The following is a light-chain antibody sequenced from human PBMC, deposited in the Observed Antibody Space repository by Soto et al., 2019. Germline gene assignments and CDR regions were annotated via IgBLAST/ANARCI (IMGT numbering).Light chain of an antibody. CDR1: QGISNY. J-gene: IGKJ5*01. CDR2: AAS. V-gene: IGKV1-27*01. CDR3: QQYNSALT. Sequence: DIQMTQSPSSLSASVGDRVTITCRASQGISNYLAWYQQKPGKVPKLLIYAASTLQSGVPSRFSGSGSGTDFTLTNSSLQPEDVATYYCQQYNSALTFGQGTRLESK.